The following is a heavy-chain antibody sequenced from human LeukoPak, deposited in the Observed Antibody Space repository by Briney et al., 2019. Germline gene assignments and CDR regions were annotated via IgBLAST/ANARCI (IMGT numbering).Heavy chain of an antibody. CDR2: INPNSDGT. CDR1: GHTFTVYY. CDR3: ARPPSYGSGSYEYYFDY. J-gene: IGHJ4*02. D-gene: IGHD3-10*01. V-gene: IGHV1-2*02. Sequence: ASVTVSYKASGHTFTVYYMHGVRQAPAQGREWMGGINPNSDGTNYTQKSQGRVTMTRDTSNSTAYMELSRLRSDDTAVYYCARPPSYGSGSYEYYFDYWGQGTLVTVSS.